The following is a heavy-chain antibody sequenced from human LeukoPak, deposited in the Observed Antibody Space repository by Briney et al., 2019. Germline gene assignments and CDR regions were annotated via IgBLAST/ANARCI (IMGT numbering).Heavy chain of an antibody. CDR3: ARRSGYSSSPLDY. J-gene: IGHJ4*02. D-gene: IGHD6-13*01. V-gene: IGHV4-59*01. CDR2: IYYSGSN. CDR1: GGSISSYY. Sequence: KPSETLSLTCTVSGGSISSYYWSWIRQPPGKGLEWIGYIYYSGSNNYNPSLKSRVTISVDTSKNQFSLKLSSVTAADTAVYYCARRSGYSSSPLDYWGQGTLVSVSS.